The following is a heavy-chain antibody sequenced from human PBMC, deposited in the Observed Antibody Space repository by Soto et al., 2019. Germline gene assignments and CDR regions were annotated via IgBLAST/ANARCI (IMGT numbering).Heavy chain of an antibody. J-gene: IGHJ4*02. CDR3: AKEPLVKGSGWYADY. CDR2: ISGSGGTT. V-gene: IGHV3-23*01. Sequence: GGSLRLSCEASGFTFDDYGMSWVRQAPGKGLEWVSAISGSGGTTYYVDFVKGRFTISRDNSKNTLYLQMNSLRDEDTAVYYCAKEPLVKGSGWYADYWGQGTLVTVSS. CDR1: GFTFDDYG. D-gene: IGHD6-19*01.